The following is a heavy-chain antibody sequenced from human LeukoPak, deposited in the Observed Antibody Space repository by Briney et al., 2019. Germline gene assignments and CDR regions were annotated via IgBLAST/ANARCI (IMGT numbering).Heavy chain of an antibody. Sequence: ASVKVSCKASGYTFTSYYMHWVRQAPGQGLEWMGWINPNSGGTNYAQKFQGRVTMTRDTSISTAYMELSRLRPDDTAVYYCARESRIDERVDYWGQGTLVTVSS. CDR2: INPNSGGT. CDR3: ARESRIDERVDY. V-gene: IGHV1-2*02. CDR1: GYTFTSYY. J-gene: IGHJ4*02. D-gene: IGHD3-16*02.